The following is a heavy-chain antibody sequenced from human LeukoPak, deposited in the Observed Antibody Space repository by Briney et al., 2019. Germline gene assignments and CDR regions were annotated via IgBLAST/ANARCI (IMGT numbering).Heavy chain of an antibody. J-gene: IGHJ4*02. D-gene: IGHD3-16*01. CDR1: GGSISSGGYY. Sequence: PSQTLSLTCTVSGGSISSGGYYWSWIRQHPGKGLEWIGRIYSSGSANCNPSLQSRVTMSVDTPKNQFSLNLSSVTAADTAVYYCARSIWGGSSPFEYWGQGTLVTVSS. CDR3: ARSIWGGSSPFEY. V-gene: IGHV4-31*03. CDR2: IYSSGSA.